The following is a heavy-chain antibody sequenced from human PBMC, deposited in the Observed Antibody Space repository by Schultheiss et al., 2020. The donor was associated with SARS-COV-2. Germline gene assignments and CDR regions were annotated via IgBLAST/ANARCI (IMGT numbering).Heavy chain of an antibody. Sequence: SETLSLTCAVYGGSFSGYYWSWIRQPAGKGLEWIGRIYTSGSTNYNPSLKSRVTISVDTSKNQFSLKLSSVTAADTAVYYCARSMVGVAQGRWFDPWGQGTLVTVSS. V-gene: IGHV4-59*10. D-gene: IGHD1-26*01. CDR3: ARSMVGVAQGRWFDP. J-gene: IGHJ5*02. CDR2: IYTSGST. CDR1: GGSFSGYY.